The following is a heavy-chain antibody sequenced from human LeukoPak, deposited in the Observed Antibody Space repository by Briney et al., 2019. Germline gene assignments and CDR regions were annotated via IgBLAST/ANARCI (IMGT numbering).Heavy chain of an antibody. CDR1: GFTFSSYW. CDR2: IKQDGSEK. V-gene: IGHV3-7*03. D-gene: IGHD1-1*01. J-gene: IGHJ4*02. Sequence: PGGSLRLSCAASGFTFSSYWMSWVRQAPGKGLEWVANIKQDGSEKYYVDSVKGRFTISRDNSKNTLYLQMNSLTAEDTAVYYCGKATGTLGNWGQGTPVTVSS. CDR3: GKATGTLGN.